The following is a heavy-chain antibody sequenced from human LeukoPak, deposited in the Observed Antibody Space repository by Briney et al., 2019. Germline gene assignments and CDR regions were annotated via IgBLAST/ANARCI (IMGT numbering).Heavy chain of an antibody. Sequence: SVKVSCTASGFTFTSSAMQWVRQARGQRLEWIGWIVVGSGNTNYAQKFQERVTITRDMSTSTAYMELSSLRSEDAAVYYCAAYYYDSSGQYYFDYWGQGTLVTVSS. J-gene: IGHJ4*02. CDR1: GFTFTSSA. CDR3: AAYYYDSSGQYYFDY. CDR2: IVVGSGNT. V-gene: IGHV1-58*02. D-gene: IGHD3-22*01.